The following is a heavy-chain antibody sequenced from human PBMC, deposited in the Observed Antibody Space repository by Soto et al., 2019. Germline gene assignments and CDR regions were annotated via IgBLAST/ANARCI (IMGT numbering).Heavy chain of an antibody. J-gene: IGHJ2*01. D-gene: IGHD1-7*01. CDR2: IYPGDSET. Sequence: LKISCKGSGYSFSSYWIGWVRQMPGKGLEWMGIIYPGDSETRYSPSFQGQVTISADKSISTAYLQWSSLKASDTAMYYCARPARFNWNSKHPLGYFDVWGRGTLVTVSS. CDR1: GYSFSSYW. CDR3: ARPARFNWNSKHPLGYFDV. V-gene: IGHV5-51*01.